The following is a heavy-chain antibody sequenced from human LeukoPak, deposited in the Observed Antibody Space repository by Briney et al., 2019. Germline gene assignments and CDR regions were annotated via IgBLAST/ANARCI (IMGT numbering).Heavy chain of an antibody. CDR1: GYTLTELS. J-gene: IGHJ3*02. CDR2: FDPEDGET. Sequence: ASVKISCKVSGYTLTELSMHWVRQAPGKGLEWMGGFDPEDGETIYAQKFQGRVTMTEDTSTDTAYMELSSLRSEDTAVYYCATGPLLGPLRGHAFDIWGQGTMVTVSS. CDR3: ATGPLLGPLRGHAFDI. V-gene: IGHV1-24*01.